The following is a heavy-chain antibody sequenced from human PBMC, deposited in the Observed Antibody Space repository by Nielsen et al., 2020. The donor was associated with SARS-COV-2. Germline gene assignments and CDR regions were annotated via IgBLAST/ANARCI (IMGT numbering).Heavy chain of an antibody. J-gene: IGHJ4*02. Sequence: GGSLRLSCAASGFSFSSFGMNWVRQAPGKGLEWVSAISGSGGSTYYADSVKGRFTISRDNSKNTLYLQMNSLRAEDTAVYYCAKAVMLSYFDYWGQGTLVTVSS. V-gene: IGHV3-23*01. D-gene: IGHD3-16*01. CDR3: AKAVMLSYFDY. CDR2: ISGSGGST. CDR1: GFSFSSFG.